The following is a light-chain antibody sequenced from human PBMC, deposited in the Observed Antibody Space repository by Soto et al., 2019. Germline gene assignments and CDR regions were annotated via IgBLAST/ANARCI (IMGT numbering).Light chain of an antibody. CDR3: QQYRDLPQT. Sequence: EIVLTQSPGTLSLSPGERATLSCRASQTVSSNYLAWYQQKPGQAPRLLIYNSSTRPTGIPDRFSGSGSGTDFTLTISRLEPEDFALYFCQQYRDLPQTFGQGTRVEIK. CDR1: QTVSSNY. V-gene: IGKV3-20*01. CDR2: NSS. J-gene: IGKJ1*01.